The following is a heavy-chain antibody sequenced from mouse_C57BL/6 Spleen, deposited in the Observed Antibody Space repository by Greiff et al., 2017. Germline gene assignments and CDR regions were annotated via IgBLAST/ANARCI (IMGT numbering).Heavy chain of an antibody. D-gene: IGHD2-2*01. J-gene: IGHJ3*01. V-gene: IGHV1-18*01. Sequence: VKPGASVKIPCKASGYTFTDYNMDWVKQSHGKSLEWIGDINPNNGGTIYNQKFKGKATLTVDKSSSTAYMELRSLTSEDTAVYYCARWMVTTTWGWFAYWGQGTLVTVSA. CDR1: GYTFTDYN. CDR2: INPNNGGT. CDR3: ARWMVTTTWGWFAY.